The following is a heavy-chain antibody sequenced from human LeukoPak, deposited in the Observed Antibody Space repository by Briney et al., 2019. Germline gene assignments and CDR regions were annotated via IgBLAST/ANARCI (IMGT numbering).Heavy chain of an antibody. V-gene: IGHV3-48*03. CDR3: ARARYCSGHNCYIAY. J-gene: IGHJ4*02. CDR2: ISSTGNTI. D-gene: IGHD2-15*01. CDR1: EFTFRSYE. Sequence: GGSLRLSCAASEFTFRSYEMNWVRQAPGKGLEWISYISSTGNTIYYVDSVQGRFTISRDNAKNSLYLQMNSLRAEDTAVYYCARARYCSGHNCYIAYWGQGTLVTVSS.